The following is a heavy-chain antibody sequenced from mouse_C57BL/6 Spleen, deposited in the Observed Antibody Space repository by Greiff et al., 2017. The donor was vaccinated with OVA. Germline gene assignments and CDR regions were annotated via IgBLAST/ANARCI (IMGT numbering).Heavy chain of an antibody. CDR2: IDPENGDT. Sequence: VQLQQSGAELVRPGASVKLSCTASGFNIKDDYMHWVKQRPEQGLEWIGWIDPENGDTEYASKFQGKATITADTSSNTAYLQLSSLTSEDTAVYYCARTYYSNYSWFAYWGQGTLVTVSA. D-gene: IGHD2-5*01. CDR3: ARTYYSNYSWFAY. V-gene: IGHV14-4*01. J-gene: IGHJ3*01. CDR1: GFNIKDDY.